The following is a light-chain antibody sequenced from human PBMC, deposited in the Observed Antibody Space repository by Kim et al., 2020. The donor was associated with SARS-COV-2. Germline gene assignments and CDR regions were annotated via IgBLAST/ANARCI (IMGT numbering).Light chain of an antibody. CDR3: QQSFSTPQT. V-gene: IGKV1-39*01. J-gene: IGKJ1*01. Sequence: SASVGDRVTITCRASQTVDRHLSWYQQKPGKAPSLLLYKTSTLQNGVPSRFSGSGSGRDYILTIRDLQPDDFATYFCQQSFSTPQTFGQGTKVEI. CDR1: QTVDRH. CDR2: KTS.